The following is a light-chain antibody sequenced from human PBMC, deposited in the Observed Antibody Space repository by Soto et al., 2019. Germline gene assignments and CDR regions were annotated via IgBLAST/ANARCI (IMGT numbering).Light chain of an antibody. CDR1: QSVSSN. Sequence: EIAMTQSPATLSVSPGERATLSCRASQSVSSNLAWYQQKPGQAPRLLMYGASTRATGIPARFSGGGSGTEFTLTITSLQSEDFAVYYCQQYDDWPRTFGPGTKVDIK. CDR2: GAS. V-gene: IGKV3-15*01. CDR3: QQYDDWPRT. J-gene: IGKJ3*01.